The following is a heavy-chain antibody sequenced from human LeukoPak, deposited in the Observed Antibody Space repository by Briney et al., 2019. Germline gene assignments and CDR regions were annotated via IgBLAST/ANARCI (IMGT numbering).Heavy chain of an antibody. Sequence: ASVKVSCKASGYTFTSYDINWVRQATGQGLEWMGWMNPNSGNTGYAQKFQGRVTMTRNTSISTAYMELRSLRSDDTAVYYCARDARGDSSSWYRTTPPSDYWGQGTLVTVSS. J-gene: IGHJ4*02. CDR3: ARDARGDSSSWYRTTPPSDY. CDR1: GYTFTSYD. CDR2: MNPNSGNT. V-gene: IGHV1-8*02. D-gene: IGHD6-13*01.